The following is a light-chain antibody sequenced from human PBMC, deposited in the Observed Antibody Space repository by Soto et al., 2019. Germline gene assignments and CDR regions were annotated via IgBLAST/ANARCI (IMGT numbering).Light chain of an antibody. V-gene: IGKV2-28*01. CDR3: MQALQGLT. CDR1: QSLLHSNGYNY. CDR2: LGS. Sequence: DIVMTQSPLSLPVTPGEPASISCRSSQSLLHSNGYNYLDWYLQKPGQSPQLLIYLGSNRASGVPDRFSGSGSGTDFTLKISRVEAEDVGVYYCMQALQGLTFGGGPKVEIK. J-gene: IGKJ4*01.